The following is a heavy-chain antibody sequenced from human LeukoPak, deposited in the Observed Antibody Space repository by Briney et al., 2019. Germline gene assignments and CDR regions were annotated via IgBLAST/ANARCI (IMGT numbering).Heavy chain of an antibody. V-gene: IGHV3-74*01. Sequence: GGSLRLSCAASGFTVSSNYMSWVRQAPGKGLVWVSRIKGDESSTNYADSVKGRFTISRDNAKNTVYLHMNSLRVEDAAVYYCARGIKNYYGVDVWGQGTTVTVSS. D-gene: IGHD2-15*01. J-gene: IGHJ6*02. CDR2: IKGDESST. CDR1: GFTVSSNY. CDR3: ARGIKNYYGVDV.